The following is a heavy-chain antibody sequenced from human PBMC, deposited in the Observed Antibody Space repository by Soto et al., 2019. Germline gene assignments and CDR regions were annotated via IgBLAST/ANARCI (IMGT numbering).Heavy chain of an antibody. CDR2: IYHSGTT. V-gene: IGHV4-59*01. CDR1: GDSITGSY. D-gene: IGHD1-26*01. J-gene: IGHJ4*02. CDR3: ARDMPYAAGSLAGCDY. Sequence: TCTVSGDSITGSYWSWIRQPPGKTLEWIGYIYHSGTTTYNPSLKSRVSISVDTSKNQFSLRLTSVIAADTAVYYCARDMPYAAGSLAGCDYWGQGILVTVSS.